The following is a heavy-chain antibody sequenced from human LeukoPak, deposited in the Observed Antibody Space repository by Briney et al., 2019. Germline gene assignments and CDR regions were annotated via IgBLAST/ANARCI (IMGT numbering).Heavy chain of an antibody. CDR3: AKGRDFWSGYQDAIDI. CDR1: GFTFSSYA. Sequence: GGSLRLSCAASGFTFSSYAISWVRQAPGKGLEWVSAISGSGGRTYYADSMKGRFTISRDNSKSTLYLQMNRLRAEDTAVYYCAKGRDFWSGYQDAIDIWGQGTMVTVSS. CDR2: ISGSGGRT. D-gene: IGHD3-3*01. V-gene: IGHV3-23*01. J-gene: IGHJ3*02.